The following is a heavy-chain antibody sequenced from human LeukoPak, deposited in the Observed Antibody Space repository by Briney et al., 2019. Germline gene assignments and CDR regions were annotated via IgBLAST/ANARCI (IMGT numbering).Heavy chain of an antibody. J-gene: IGHJ3*02. CDR3: ASTVLGIALYEYVFDI. V-gene: IGHV5-51*01. CDR2: IYPGDSDT. CDR1: GYSFTTYW. D-gene: IGHD6-13*01. Sequence: RGESLKISCKGSGYSFTTYWIGWVRQMPGKGLEWMGIIYPGDSDTRYSPSFQGQVTISADKSISTAYLQWSSLKASDTAMYYCASTVLGIALYEYVFDIWGQGTMVTVSS.